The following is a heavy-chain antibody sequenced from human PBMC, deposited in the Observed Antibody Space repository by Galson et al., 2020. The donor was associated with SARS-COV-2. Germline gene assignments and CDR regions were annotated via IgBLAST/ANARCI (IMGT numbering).Heavy chain of an antibody. J-gene: IGHJ3*02. Sequence: SETLSLTCTVSGASVSTYYWSWIRQPPGKALEWIAWIFSSGSTNHNPSLKSRLTISMHTSKNQFSLDLNSVTAADTAIYYCAKIKSGGACFDIWGQGIMVAVSS. CDR1: GASVSTYY. D-gene: IGHD1-26*01. CDR3: AKIKSGGACFDI. V-gene: IGHV4-4*09. CDR2: IFSSGST.